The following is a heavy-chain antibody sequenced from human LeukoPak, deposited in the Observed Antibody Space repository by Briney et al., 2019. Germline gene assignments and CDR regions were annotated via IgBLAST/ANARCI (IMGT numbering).Heavy chain of an antibody. CDR2: IYTSGST. CDR1: GGSFSGYY. Sequence: SETLSLTCAVYGGSFSGYYWSWIRQPAGEGLEWIGRIYTSGSTNYNPSLKSRVTMSVDTSKNQFSLKLSSVTAADTAVYYCARQRGVPWANWFDPWGQGTLVTVSS. J-gene: IGHJ5*02. V-gene: IGHV4-59*10. CDR3: ARQRGVPWANWFDP. D-gene: IGHD3-10*01.